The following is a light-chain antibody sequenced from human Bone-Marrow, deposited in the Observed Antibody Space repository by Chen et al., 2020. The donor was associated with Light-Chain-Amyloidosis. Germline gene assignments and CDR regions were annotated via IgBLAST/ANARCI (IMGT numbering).Light chain of an antibody. Sequence: SYELTQPPSVSVSPGQPARITCSGDDLPTKYAYWYQQKPGQAPVLVIHRDTERPAGISVRFSGSSSGTTATLTISGVQAEDEADYHCQSADSSGTYEVRFGGGTKLTVL. V-gene: IGLV3-25*03. CDR2: RDT. J-gene: IGLJ2*01. CDR3: QSADSSGTYEVR. CDR1: DLPTKY.